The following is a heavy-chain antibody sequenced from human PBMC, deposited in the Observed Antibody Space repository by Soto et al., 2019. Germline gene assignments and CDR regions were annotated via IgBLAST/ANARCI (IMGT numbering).Heavy chain of an antibody. CDR2: INTYNGTA. CDR3: ARRPDGTGTNLADDFDY. CDR1: GYTLTNYA. V-gene: IGHV1-18*01. D-gene: IGHD3-10*01. Sequence: ASVKVSCKASGYTLTNYAISWVRQAPGQGPEWMGWINTYNGTAYYADSVKGRLIISRDNSKNTLFLQMNSLRAEDTAVYYCARRPDGTGTNLADDFDYWGQGILVTVSS. J-gene: IGHJ4*02.